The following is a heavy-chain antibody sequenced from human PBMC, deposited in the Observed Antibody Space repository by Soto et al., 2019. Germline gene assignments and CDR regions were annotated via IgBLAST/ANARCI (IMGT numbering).Heavy chain of an antibody. Sequence: QVQLQQWGAGLLKPSETLSVTCAVYGGSFSGYYWSWIRQPPGKGLEWIGEINDSGSTNDNPSLKSRVTISVDTSKNQFSLKLSSVTAADTAVYYCTRGRWYPDYWGQGTLVTVAS. CDR1: GGSFSGYY. V-gene: IGHV4-34*01. D-gene: IGHD2-15*01. CDR2: INDSGST. CDR3: TRGRWYPDY. J-gene: IGHJ4*02.